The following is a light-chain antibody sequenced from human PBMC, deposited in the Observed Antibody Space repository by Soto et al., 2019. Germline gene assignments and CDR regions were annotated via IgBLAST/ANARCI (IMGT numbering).Light chain of an antibody. J-gene: IGLJ3*02. CDR3: QAYDYSLTSSV. CDR1: SSNLGAGYD. Sequence: QSVLTQPHSVSVTPGQRVTLSCTGNSSNLGAGYDVHWYQQLPGAAPKLVIFGNRNRPSGVPERFSVSKSGTSASLAITGLQAEDEADYFCQAYDYSLTSSVFGGGTKVTVL. CDR2: GNR. V-gene: IGLV1-40*01.